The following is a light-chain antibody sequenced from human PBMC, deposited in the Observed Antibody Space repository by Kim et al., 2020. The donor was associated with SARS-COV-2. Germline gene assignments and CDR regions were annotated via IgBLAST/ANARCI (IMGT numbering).Light chain of an antibody. CDR1: QSVTSNY. Sequence: PGERATLSCRASQSVTSNYVAWYQQKPGQAPRLLIYGASSRATGIADRFSGSGSGTDFTLTISRLEPEDFAVYYCQQYATSPALTFGGGTKVDIK. J-gene: IGKJ4*01. CDR3: QQYATSPALT. CDR2: GAS. V-gene: IGKV3-20*01.